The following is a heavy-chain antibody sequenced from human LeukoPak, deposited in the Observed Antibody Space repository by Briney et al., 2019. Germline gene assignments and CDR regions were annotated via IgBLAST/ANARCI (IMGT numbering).Heavy chain of an antibody. Sequence: PSETLSLTCTVSGASISSNTYSWGWIRQPPGKGLEWIGNIFYSGSTYYNPSLKSRVAVSVDTSKNQFSLNLSSVTAADSAVYYCARTPHLISPWRFDPWGQGTLVTVSS. CDR3: ARTPHLISPWRFDP. D-gene: IGHD3-3*02. J-gene: IGHJ5*02. CDR2: IFYSGST. CDR1: GASISSNTYS. V-gene: IGHV4-39*01.